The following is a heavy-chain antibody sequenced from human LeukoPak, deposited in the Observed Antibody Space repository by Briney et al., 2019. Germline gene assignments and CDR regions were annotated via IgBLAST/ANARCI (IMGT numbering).Heavy chain of an antibody. D-gene: IGHD4-23*01. CDR3: ARGAHKRDDYGGFFDY. J-gene: IGHJ4*02. Sequence: PGGSLRLSRAASGFTFSHYGMHWVRQAPGKGLECVAVIRYDGSNKYHADSVKGRFTNSRDSSKNTLYLQVNSLRTEDTAVYYCARGAHKRDDYGGFFDYWGQGTLVTVSS. CDR1: GFTFSHYG. CDR2: IRYDGSNK. V-gene: IGHV3-30*02.